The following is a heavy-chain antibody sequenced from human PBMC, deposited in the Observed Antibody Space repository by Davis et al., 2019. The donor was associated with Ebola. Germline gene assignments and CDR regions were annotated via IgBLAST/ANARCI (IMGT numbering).Heavy chain of an antibody. CDR1: GFTFSSYA. CDR2: ISYDGSNK. CDR3: ARERNYGNYYYGMDV. D-gene: IGHD1-7*01. V-gene: IGHV3-30-3*01. J-gene: IGHJ6*02. Sequence: GESLKISCAASGFTFSSYAMHWVRQAPGKGLEWVAVISYDGSNKYYADSVKGRFTISRDNSKNTLYLQMNSLRAEDTAVYYCARERNYGNYYYGMDVWGQGTTVTVSS.